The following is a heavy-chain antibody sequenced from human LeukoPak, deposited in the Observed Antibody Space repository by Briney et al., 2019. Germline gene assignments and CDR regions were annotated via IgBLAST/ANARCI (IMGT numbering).Heavy chain of an antibody. D-gene: IGHD4-23*01. CDR3: AKIRGNAWAY. Sequence: PGGSLRLSCAASGFTFSNFWMSWVRQAPGKGLEWVANIKQDGSEIYYVDSVKGRFTISRDNAKNSLYLQMNSLRAEDTAVYYCAKIRGNAWAYWGQGTLVTVSS. V-gene: IGHV3-7*01. CDR1: GFTFSNFW. CDR2: IKQDGSEI. J-gene: IGHJ4*02.